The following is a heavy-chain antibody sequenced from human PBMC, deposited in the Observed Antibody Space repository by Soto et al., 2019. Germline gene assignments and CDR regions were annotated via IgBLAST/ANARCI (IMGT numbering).Heavy chain of an antibody. Sequence: SETLSLTCTVSGASITGTSYWSWIRQPAGKGLEWIGRFSLSGTTNYNPSLRSRVTMSADVSKNQFSLGLTSVTAADTALYYCARGMTPPGAPAWYYFDSWGQGTLVTVSS. CDR3: ARGMTPPGAPAWYYFDS. J-gene: IGHJ4*02. CDR1: GASITGTSY. CDR2: FSLSGTT. D-gene: IGHD2-8*02. V-gene: IGHV4-4*07.